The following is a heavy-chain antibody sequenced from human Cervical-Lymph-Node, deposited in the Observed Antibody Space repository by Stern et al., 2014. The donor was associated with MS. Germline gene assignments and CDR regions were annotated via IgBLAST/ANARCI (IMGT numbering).Heavy chain of an antibody. V-gene: IGHV1-69*01. CDR1: GGTFTSYS. Sequence: VQLLESGAEVKKPGSSVKVSCKASGGTFTSYSIRWVRQAPGQGLEWMAGIIPHFGAPKSAQKFQGRLTISTDESTSHAYMELSSLRSEDTDVYYCARGELKEGLVRGRDVWGQGTTVTVSS. D-gene: IGHD1-26*01. J-gene: IGHJ6*02. CDR2: IIPHFGAP. CDR3: ARGELKEGLVRGRDV.